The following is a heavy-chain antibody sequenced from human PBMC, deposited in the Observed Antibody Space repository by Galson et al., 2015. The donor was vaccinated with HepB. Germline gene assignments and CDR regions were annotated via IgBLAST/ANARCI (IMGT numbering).Heavy chain of an antibody. CDR1: GYTFTAYY. CDR2: INPNSGDT. V-gene: IGHV1-2*02. Sequence: SVKVSCKASGYTFTAYYIHWVRQAPGQGLEWMGWINPNSGDTNHARKFQGRVTMTTDTSISTAYMELSSLTSDDTAVYYCARDNFRLELYWFDPWGQGTLVTVSS. J-gene: IGHJ5*02. CDR3: ARDNFRLELYWFDP. D-gene: IGHD1-7*01.